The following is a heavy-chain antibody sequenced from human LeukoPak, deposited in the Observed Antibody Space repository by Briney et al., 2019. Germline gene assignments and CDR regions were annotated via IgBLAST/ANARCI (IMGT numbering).Heavy chain of an antibody. Sequence: ASVKVSCKTSGYNFNSYDISWVRQAPGQGLEWMGWISAYNGNTNYAQKLQGRVTMTTDTSTSTAYMELRSLRSDDTAVYYCARASYYYGSGSFDPWGQGTLVTVSS. CDR3: ARASYYYGSGSFDP. V-gene: IGHV1-18*01. CDR2: ISAYNGNT. CDR1: GYNFNSYD. J-gene: IGHJ5*02. D-gene: IGHD3-10*01.